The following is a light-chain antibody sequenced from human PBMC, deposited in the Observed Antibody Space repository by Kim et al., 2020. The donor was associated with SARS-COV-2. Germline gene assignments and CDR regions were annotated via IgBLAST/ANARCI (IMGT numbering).Light chain of an antibody. J-gene: IGLJ1*01. CDR2: EVS. Sequence: QSSTNSCTGTSSDVGGYKYVSWYQQHPGKAPKLVIYEVSNRPSGVSNRFSGSKSGNTASLTISGLQAEDEADYYCSSYIRGSTNYVFGTGTKVTVL. CDR1: SSDVGGYKY. CDR3: SSYIRGSTNYV. V-gene: IGLV2-14*01.